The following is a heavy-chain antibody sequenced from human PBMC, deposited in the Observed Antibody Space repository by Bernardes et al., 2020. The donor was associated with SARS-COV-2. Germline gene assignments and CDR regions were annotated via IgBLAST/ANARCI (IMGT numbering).Heavy chain of an antibody. CDR1: GYMFSNYG. Sequence: ASVKVSCKTSGYMFSNYGISWVRQAPGQGLEWMGWISGYNGDTNYAQNIQGRVTMTTDASTSTAFMELSGLRSDDTAMYYCARASSGTYNNWFDPWGKGTLVTVSS. V-gene: IGHV1-18*01. CDR3: ARASSGTYNNWFDP. CDR2: ISGYNGDT. J-gene: IGHJ5*02. D-gene: IGHD1-26*01.